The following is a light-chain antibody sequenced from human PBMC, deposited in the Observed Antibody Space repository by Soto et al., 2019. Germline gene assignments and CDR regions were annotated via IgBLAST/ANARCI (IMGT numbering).Light chain of an antibody. CDR2: GAS. Sequence: EIVLTQSPGTLSLSPGERATLSCRASQSVPTNYLAWYQQKPGQAPRLLIYGASSRATGIPDRFSGSGSGTDFTLTISRLEPEDLAVYYCQQYGSSKTFGQGTKVEIK. J-gene: IGKJ1*01. V-gene: IGKV3-20*01. CDR3: QQYGSSKT. CDR1: QSVPTNY.